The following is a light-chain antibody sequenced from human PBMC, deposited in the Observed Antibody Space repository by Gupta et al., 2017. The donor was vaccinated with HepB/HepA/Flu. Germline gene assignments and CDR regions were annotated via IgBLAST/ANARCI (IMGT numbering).Light chain of an antibody. Sequence: QSALTQSASVSRSPDQSDTISCTGTSSDVGDYNYLSWYQEHPGKAPKLMIYDVSNRPSGVSNRFSGSKSGNTASLTISGLQAEDEADYYCSSSTSTSAVIFGGGTRLTVL. CDR2: DVS. CDR1: SSDVGDYNY. V-gene: IGLV2-14*01. J-gene: IGLJ2*01. CDR3: SSSTSTSAVI.